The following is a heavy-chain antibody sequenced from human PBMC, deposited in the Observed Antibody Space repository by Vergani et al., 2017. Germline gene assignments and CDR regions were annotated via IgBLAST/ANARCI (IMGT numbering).Heavy chain of an antibody. CDR3: SRGRGYSFGYSDY. J-gene: IGHJ4*02. CDR1: GFTFSDYY. D-gene: IGHD5-18*01. V-gene: IGHV3-49*05. Sequence: EVQLVESGGGLVKPGGPLRLSCAASGFTFSDYYMSWIRQAPGKGLEWVAFIRNKAYGGTTEYAASVKGRFTISRDDSKRLAYLQLSGLKTEDTAVYFCSRGRGYSFGYSDYWGQGTLVTVSS. CDR2: IRNKAYGGTT.